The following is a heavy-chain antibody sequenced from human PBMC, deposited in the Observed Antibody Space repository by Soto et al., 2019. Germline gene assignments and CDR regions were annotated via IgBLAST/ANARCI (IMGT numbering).Heavy chain of an antibody. Sequence: GGSLRLSCAASGFTFSSYGMHWVRQAPGKGLEWVAVISYDGSNKYYADSVKGRFTISRDNSKNTLYLQMNSLRAEDTAVYYCAKDLLRFLEWLLSLFDYWGRGTLDTGSS. D-gene: IGHD3-3*01. J-gene: IGHJ4*02. CDR1: GFTFSSYG. CDR2: ISYDGSNK. V-gene: IGHV3-30*18. CDR3: AKDLLRFLEWLLSLFDY.